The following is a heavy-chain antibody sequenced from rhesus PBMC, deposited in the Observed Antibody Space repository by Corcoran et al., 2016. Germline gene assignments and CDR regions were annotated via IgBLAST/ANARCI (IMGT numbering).Heavy chain of an antibody. Sequence: QVQLQESGPGLVKPSETLSLTCAVSGGSISSGYYYWSWIRRPPGKGLEWIGYSPYSGSTSYNPSIKSRVTRAVDTSKNQFSRKRSSVTAAETAVYYGAGLSAAGTGDYWGQGVLVTVSS. D-gene: IGHD6-25*01. V-gene: IGHV4-122*02. CDR2: SPYSGST. CDR1: GGSISSGYYY. J-gene: IGHJ4*01. CDR3: AGLSAAGTGDY.